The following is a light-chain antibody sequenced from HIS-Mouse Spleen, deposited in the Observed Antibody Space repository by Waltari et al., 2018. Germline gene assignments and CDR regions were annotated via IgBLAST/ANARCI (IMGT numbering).Light chain of an antibody. J-gene: IGLJ3*02. V-gene: IGLV2-14*03. CDR2: DVS. CDR1: SSDVGGYNY. Sequence: SALTQPASVSGSPGQSITISCTGTSSDVGGYNYASWYQQHPGKAPNLMIYDVSNRPSGVSNRFSGSKSGNTASLTISGLQAEDEADYYCSSYTSSSTRVFGGGTKLTVL. CDR3: SSYTSSSTRV.